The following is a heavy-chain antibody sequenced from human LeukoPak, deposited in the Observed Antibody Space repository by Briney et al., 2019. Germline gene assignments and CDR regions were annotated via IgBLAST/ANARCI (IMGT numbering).Heavy chain of an antibody. CDR1: GFTFSSYS. V-gene: IGHV3-21*01. Sequence: PGGSLRLSCAASGFTFSSYSMNWVRQTPGKGLGWVSSISSSSSYIYYADSVKGRFTISRDNAKNSLYLQMNSLRAEDTAVYYCAREGYAIWFDPWGQGALVTVSS. D-gene: IGHD2-8*01. CDR3: AREGYAIWFDP. J-gene: IGHJ5*02. CDR2: ISSSSSYI.